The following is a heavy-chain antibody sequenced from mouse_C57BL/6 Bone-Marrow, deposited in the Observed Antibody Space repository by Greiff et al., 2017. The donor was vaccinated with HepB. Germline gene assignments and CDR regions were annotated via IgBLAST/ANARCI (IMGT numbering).Heavy chain of an antibody. CDR3: ARRNYYGSSPWLAY. J-gene: IGHJ3*01. Sequence: VQLQQSGAELVRPGTSVKVSCKASGYAFTNYLIEWVKQRPGQGLEWIGVINPGSGGTNYNEKFKGKATLTADKSSSTAYMQLSSLTSEDSAVYFCARRNYYGSSPWLAYCGQGTLVTVSA. CDR2: INPGSGGT. V-gene: IGHV1-54*01. CDR1: GYAFTNYL. D-gene: IGHD1-1*01.